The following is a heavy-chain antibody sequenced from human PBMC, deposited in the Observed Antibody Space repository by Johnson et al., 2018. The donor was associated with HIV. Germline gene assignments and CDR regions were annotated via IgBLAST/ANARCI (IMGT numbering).Heavy chain of an antibody. V-gene: IGHV3-30*04. CDR1: GFTFSSYA. D-gene: IGHD2-15*01. Sequence: QMLLVESGGGVVQPGRSLRLSCAASGFTFSSYAMHWVRQAPGKGLEWVAVISYDGKNKDYGQSVRGRVTISRDNSKSTLILQMDSLGADDTAVYYCARDRIQWWSYVGTFDVWGQGTTVTVSS. J-gene: IGHJ3*01. CDR3: ARDRIQWWSYVGTFDV. CDR2: ISYDGKNK.